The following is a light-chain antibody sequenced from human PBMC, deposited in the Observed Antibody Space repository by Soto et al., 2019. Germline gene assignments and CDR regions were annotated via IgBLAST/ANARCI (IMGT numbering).Light chain of an antibody. Sequence: EIVMTQSPVTLSVSPGERATLSCRASQSVGDNLAWYQHKPGQAPRLLIYGASTRATGIPARFSGSGSGTEFSLTISSLQSEDFAVYYCQQYGSSPLTFGGGTKVDIK. CDR2: GAS. CDR3: QQYGSSPLT. J-gene: IGKJ4*01. V-gene: IGKV3-15*01. CDR1: QSVGDN.